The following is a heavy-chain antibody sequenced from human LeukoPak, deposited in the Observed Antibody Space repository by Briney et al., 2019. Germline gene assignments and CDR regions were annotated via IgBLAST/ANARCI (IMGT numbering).Heavy chain of an antibody. V-gene: IGHV4-39*07. CDR3: ARGGYYYDSSGYFPSMDV. Sequence: PSETLSLTCTVSGGSISSSSYYWGWIRQPPGKGLEWIASIYYSGSTYYNPSLKSRVTISVDTSKNQFSLKLSSVTAADTAVYYCARGGYYYDSSGYFPSMDVRGKGTTVTVSS. CDR2: IYYSGST. CDR1: GGSISSSSYY. J-gene: IGHJ6*03. D-gene: IGHD3-22*01.